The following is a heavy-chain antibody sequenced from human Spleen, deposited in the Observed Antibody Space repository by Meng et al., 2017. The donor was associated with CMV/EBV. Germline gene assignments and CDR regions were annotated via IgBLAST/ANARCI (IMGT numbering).Heavy chain of an antibody. J-gene: IGHJ6*02. Sequence: SVKVSCKASGGTFSNYAISWVRQAPGQELEWMGGIIPIFATANYAQKFQGRVTITTDESTSTAYMDLSSLRSEDTAVYYCARGPARVYYYYGMDVWGQGTTVTVSS. D-gene: IGHD2-2*01. CDR2: IIPIFATA. CDR1: GGTFSNYA. CDR3: ARGPARVYYYYGMDV. V-gene: IGHV1-69*05.